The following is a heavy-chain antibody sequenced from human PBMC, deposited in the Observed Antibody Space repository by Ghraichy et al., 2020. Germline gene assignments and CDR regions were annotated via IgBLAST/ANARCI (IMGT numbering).Heavy chain of an antibody. J-gene: IGHJ4*02. D-gene: IGHD2-2*01. Sequence: LSLTCAASGFTFSNAWMSWVRQAPGKGLEWVGRIKSKTDGGTTDYAAPVKGRFTISRDDSKNTLYLQMNSLKTEDTAMYYCTTGYCSSTSSWRWGQGTLVTVSS. CDR2: IKSKTDGGTT. V-gene: IGHV3-15*01. CDR1: GFTFSNAW. CDR3: TTGYCSSTSSWR.